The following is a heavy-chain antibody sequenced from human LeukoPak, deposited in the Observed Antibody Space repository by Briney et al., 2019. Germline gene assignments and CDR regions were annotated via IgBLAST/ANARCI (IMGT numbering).Heavy chain of an antibody. CDR3: ARGQGNIVGATGFDY. V-gene: IGHV3-30-3*01. CDR1: GFTFSSHA. J-gene: IGHJ4*02. CDR2: ISYDGSNK. Sequence: GGSLRLSCAASGFTFSSHAMHWVRQAPGKGLEWVAVISYDGSNKYYADSVKGRFTISRDNSKNTLYLQMNSLRAEDTAVYYCARGQGNIVGATGFDYWGQGTLVTVSS. D-gene: IGHD1-26*01.